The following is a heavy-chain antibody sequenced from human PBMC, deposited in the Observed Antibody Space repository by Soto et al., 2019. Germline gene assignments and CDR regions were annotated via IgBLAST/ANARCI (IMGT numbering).Heavy chain of an antibody. CDR1: GGSFSGYY. J-gene: IGHJ4*02. D-gene: IGHD6-6*01. Sequence: LSLTCAVYGGSFSGYYWSWIRQPPGKGLEWIGEINHSGSTNYNPSLKSRVTISVDTSKNQFSLKLSSVTAADTAVYYCARGYSSSSRYYFDYWGQGTLVTSPQ. V-gene: IGHV4-34*01. CDR3: ARGYSSSSRYYFDY. CDR2: INHSGST.